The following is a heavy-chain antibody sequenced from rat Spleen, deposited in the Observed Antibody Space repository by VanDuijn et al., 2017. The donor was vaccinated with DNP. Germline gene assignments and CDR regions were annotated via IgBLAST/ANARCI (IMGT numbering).Heavy chain of an antibody. CDR1: GFNFDDFW. CDR3: VTRGDPYDNWFAY. J-gene: IGHJ3*01. CDR2: INELSTIM. Sequence: EVKLVESGGGLVQPGRSLKLSCAASGFNFDDFWMGWVRQAPGRGLEWLGEINELSTIMNYIPFLRDKISFSRDNAQNTLYLQMSELGSEDTGIYYCVTRGDPYDNWFAYWGRGTLVTVSS. V-gene: IGHV4-2*01. D-gene: IGHD4-2*01.